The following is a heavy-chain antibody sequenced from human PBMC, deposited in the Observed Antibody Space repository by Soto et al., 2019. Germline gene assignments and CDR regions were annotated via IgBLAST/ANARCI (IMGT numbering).Heavy chain of an antibody. D-gene: IGHD5-18*01. J-gene: IGHJ6*02. V-gene: IGHV3-53*05. Sequence: GGSLRLSCAASGFTVSSNYMSWVRQAPGKGLEWVSVIYSGGSTYYADSVKGRFTISRDNSDNTLSLQMNNLRGEDTAVYYCARGGYSYGYNTYYKYAMDVWGQGTTVTVSS. CDR3: ARGGYSYGYNTYYKYAMDV. CDR2: IYSGGST. CDR1: GFTVSSNY.